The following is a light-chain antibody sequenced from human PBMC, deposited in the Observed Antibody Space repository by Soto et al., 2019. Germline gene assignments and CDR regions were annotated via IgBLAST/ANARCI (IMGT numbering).Light chain of an antibody. CDR2: GAS. Sequence: EIVMTPSPATLSVSPVERATLSCRASQSVSSNLAWYQQTPGQAPRLLIYGASTRATGIPARFSGSGSGTEFTLTISSLQSEDFAVYYCQQYNNWPPWTFGQGTKVDIK. J-gene: IGKJ1*01. V-gene: IGKV3-15*01. CDR1: QSVSSN. CDR3: QQYNNWPPWT.